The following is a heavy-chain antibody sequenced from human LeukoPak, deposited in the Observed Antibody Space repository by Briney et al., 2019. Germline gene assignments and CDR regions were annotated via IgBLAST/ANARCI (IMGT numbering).Heavy chain of an antibody. CDR2: IFYSGNT. CDR3: AGLSSGAGVFNY. D-gene: IGHD6-19*01. J-gene: IGHJ4*02. CDR1: GGSVSSGSYG. Sequence: PSETLSLACSVSGGSVSSGSYGCGWIRQPPGKGLEWIGSIFYSGNTYYNASLKSLFTISVDTSKNHFSLKLSSVTSADTAVYYWAGLSSGAGVFNYCGQGTLVTVSS. V-gene: IGHV4-39*02.